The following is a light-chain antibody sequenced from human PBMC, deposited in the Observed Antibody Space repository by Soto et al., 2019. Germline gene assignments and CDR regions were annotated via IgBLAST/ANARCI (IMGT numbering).Light chain of an antibody. V-gene: IGKV1-5*01. J-gene: IGKJ5*01. CDR1: QSISSW. Sequence: IRMTHSPSTLSTSVGDRVTITCRASQSISSWLAWYQQKPGKAPKLLIYDASSLESGVPSRFSGSGSGSEFNFTITGLQPDDFATYFCQQYNTYATFAQGTRLEIK. CDR2: DAS. CDR3: QQYNTYAT.